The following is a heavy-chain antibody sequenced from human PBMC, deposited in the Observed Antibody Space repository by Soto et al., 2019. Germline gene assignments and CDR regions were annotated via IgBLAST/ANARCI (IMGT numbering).Heavy chain of an antibody. Sequence: APVKVSCKASGYTFTSYRISWVRQAPGQGLEWMGWISAYNGNTNYAQKLQGRVTITADKSTSTAYMELSSLRSEDTAVYYCASPQQSRGIAASFLRGFDYWGQGTLVTVSS. V-gene: IGHV1-18*01. CDR2: ISAYNGNT. CDR1: GYTFTSYR. D-gene: IGHD6-25*01. CDR3: ASPQQSRGIAASFLRGFDY. J-gene: IGHJ4*02.